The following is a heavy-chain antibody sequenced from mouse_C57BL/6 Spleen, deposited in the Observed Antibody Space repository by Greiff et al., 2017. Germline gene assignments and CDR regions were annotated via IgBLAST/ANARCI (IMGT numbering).Heavy chain of an antibody. CDR2: ITHSGET. J-gene: IGHJ2*01. CDR1: GFPITSGYY. Sequence: VKLMESGPGLVKPSQSLFLTCSITGFPITSGYYWIWIRQSPGKPLEWMGYITHSGETFYNQSLQSPISITRETSKNQFFLQLNSVTTEDTAMYYCAGDRSDYYGSSYFDYWGQGTTLTVSS. V-gene: IGHV12-3*01. D-gene: IGHD1-1*01. CDR3: AGDRSDYYGSSYFDY.